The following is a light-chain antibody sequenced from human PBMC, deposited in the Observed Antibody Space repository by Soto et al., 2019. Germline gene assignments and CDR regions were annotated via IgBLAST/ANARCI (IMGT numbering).Light chain of an antibody. Sequence: EIGVTQSPAILSLSPGERATLSCRARLSVSTYLAGYQQKPGQAPRHLLYDASKRATAIPARFSGSGSGKDFTLTISGLEPEDFVVYYCPQRMNCPNFGHEKRLEIK. CDR3: PQRMNCPN. V-gene: IGKV3-11*01. CDR1: LSVSTY. CDR2: DAS. J-gene: IGKJ5*01.